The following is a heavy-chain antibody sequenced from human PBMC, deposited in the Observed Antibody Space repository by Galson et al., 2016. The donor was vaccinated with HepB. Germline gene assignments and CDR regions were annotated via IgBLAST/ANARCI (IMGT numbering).Heavy chain of an antibody. V-gene: IGHV3-13*01. J-gene: IGHJ4*02. CDR1: GFIISTYD. D-gene: IGHD3-10*01. CDR3: ARTIDGEYFAH. Sequence: SLRLSCAASGFIISTYDMHWVRQAAGKGLEWVSVIGIADDTYYGDPVKGRFTISREDAKNSLYLQMNNLRAGDKAVYDCARTIDGEYFAHWGQGTLATVSS. CDR2: IGIADDT.